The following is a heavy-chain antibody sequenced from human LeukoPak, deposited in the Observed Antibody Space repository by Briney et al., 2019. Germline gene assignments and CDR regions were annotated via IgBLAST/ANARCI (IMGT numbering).Heavy chain of an antibody. CDR3: ARGSSYYGSGSGFDY. J-gene: IGHJ4*02. CDR2: ISAYNGNT. V-gene: IGHV1-18*01. CDR1: GYTFTSYG. Sequence: ASVKVSCKASGYTFTSYGISWVRQAPGQGLEWMGWISAYNGNTNYAQKLQGRVTMTTDTSTSTAYMELRSLRSDDTAVYYCARGSSYYGSGSGFDYWGQGTLVTVSS. D-gene: IGHD3-10*01.